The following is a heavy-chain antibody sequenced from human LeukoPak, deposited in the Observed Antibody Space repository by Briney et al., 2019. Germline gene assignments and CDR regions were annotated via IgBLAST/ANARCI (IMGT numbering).Heavy chain of an antibody. CDR2: ISTSTTTI. V-gene: IGHV3-48*01. CDR3: AGTYGSGSYHLDN. J-gene: IGHJ4*02. CDR1: EFSFWKYS. Sequence: GGSPRLSCTALEFSFWKYSMSWVRQAPGKGLEWVSYISTSTTTIYYANSVRGRFTISRDNVKNSLYLQMDSLRAEDSAVYYCAGTYGSGSYHLDNWGQGTLVTVSS. D-gene: IGHD3-10*01.